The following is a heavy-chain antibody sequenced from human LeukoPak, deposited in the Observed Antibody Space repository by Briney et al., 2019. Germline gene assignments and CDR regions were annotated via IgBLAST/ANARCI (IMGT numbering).Heavy chain of an antibody. CDR2: IKRDGPT. J-gene: IGHJ4*02. V-gene: IGHV3-74*01. CDR1: GFTVGTYY. CDR3: VRSPDGTSFGDN. D-gene: IGHD6-13*01. Sequence: GGSLRLSCAASGFTVGTYYMHGVRQAPGKGLLWVSQIKRDGPTSYADSVMGRFTISRDDAKNTLSLHMNRLRAEDTGVYYCVRSPDGTSFGDNWGQGALVSVSS.